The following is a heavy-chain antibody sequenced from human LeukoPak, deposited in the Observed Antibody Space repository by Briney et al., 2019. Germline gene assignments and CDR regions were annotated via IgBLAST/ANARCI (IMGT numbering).Heavy chain of an antibody. CDR2: IYYSGST. CDR1: GGSVSSGSYY. Sequence: SETLSLTCTVSGGSVSSGSYYWSWIRQPPGKGLEWIGYIYYSGSTNYNPSLKSRVTISVDTSKNQFSLKLSSVTAADTAVYYCARSSYSSSPFDFDYWGQGTLVTVSS. D-gene: IGHD6-6*01. V-gene: IGHV4-61*01. J-gene: IGHJ4*02. CDR3: ARSSYSSSPFDFDY.